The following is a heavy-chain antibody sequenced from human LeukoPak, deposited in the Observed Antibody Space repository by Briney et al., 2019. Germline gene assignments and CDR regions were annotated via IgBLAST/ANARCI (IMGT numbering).Heavy chain of an antibody. CDR1: GFTFSSYG. V-gene: IGHV3-30*03. CDR3: ARDPERSYGYGYFQH. Sequence: GGSLRLSCAASGFTFSSYGMHWVRQAPGKGLEWVAVISYDGSNKYYADSVKGRFTISRDNSKNTLYLQMNSLRAEDTAVYYCARDPERSYGYGYFQHWGQGTLVTVSS. J-gene: IGHJ1*01. D-gene: IGHD5-18*01. CDR2: ISYDGSNK.